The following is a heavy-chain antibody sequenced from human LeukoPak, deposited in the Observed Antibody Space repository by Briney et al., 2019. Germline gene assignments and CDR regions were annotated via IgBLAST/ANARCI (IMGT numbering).Heavy chain of an antibody. CDR1: GFSFSDYY. V-gene: IGHV3-11*04. CDR2: TSSSGSSI. Sequence: PGGSLRLSCAASGFSFSDYYMSWIRQAPGKGLEWVSYTSSSGSSIYYAESVRGRFTMSRDNARNSLYLQMNRLRAEDTAVYYCARFGTGYGALDIWGQGTMVTVSS. J-gene: IGHJ3*02. D-gene: IGHD3/OR15-3a*01. CDR3: ARFGTGYGALDI.